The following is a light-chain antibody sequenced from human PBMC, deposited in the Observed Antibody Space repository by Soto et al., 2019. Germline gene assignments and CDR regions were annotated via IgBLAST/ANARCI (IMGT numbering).Light chain of an antibody. CDR2: DAS. Sequence: EFVLTRSPATLFLSLGERATLPCRASQSVSSYLAWYQQNPGQAPRLLIDDASNRATGIPARFSGTGSGTDFTLTINYLETEDVAVYYCQVRTNWSTAFGRGTRLEIK. J-gene: IGKJ5*01. CDR3: QVRTNWSTA. V-gene: IGKV3-11*01. CDR1: QSVSSY.